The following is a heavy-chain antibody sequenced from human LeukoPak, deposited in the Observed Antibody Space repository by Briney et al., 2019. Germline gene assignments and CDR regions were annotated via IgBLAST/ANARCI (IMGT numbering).Heavy chain of an antibody. D-gene: IGHD6-19*01. CDR2: IWYDGSNK. CDR3: AREGYSSGWYNRGHYFDY. Sequence: GGSLRLSCAASGFTFSNYAMHWVRQAPGKGLEWVAVIWYDGSNKYYADSVKGRFTISRDNSKNTLYLQMNSLRAEDTAVYYCAREGYSSGWYNRGHYFDYWGQGTLVTVSS. CDR1: GFTFSNYA. J-gene: IGHJ4*02. V-gene: IGHV3-33*08.